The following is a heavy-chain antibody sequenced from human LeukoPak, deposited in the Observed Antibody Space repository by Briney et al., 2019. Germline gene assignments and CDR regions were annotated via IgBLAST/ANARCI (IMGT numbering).Heavy chain of an antibody. CDR1: GFTFSSYS. V-gene: IGHV3-48*01. D-gene: IGHD6-19*01. Sequence: GGSLRLSCAASGFTFSSYSMNWVRQAPGKGLEWLSYISSSSTTIYYADSVQGRFTISRDNAKNSLYLQMNSLRAEDTAVYYCTRVLYSSAWYGDHYWGQGALVIVSS. CDR2: ISSSSTTI. J-gene: IGHJ4*02. CDR3: TRVLYSSAWYGDHY.